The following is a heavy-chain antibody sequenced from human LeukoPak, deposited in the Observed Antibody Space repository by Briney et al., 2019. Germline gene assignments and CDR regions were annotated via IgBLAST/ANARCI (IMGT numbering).Heavy chain of an antibody. D-gene: IGHD4-17*01. V-gene: IGHV3-30-3*01. CDR2: TDGNIK. CDR3: ARDRWVYGDYSCAY. Sequence: GGSLRLSCVASGFTFSAYAMHWVRQAPGKGLEWVTVTDGNIKIYSDSVKGRFTISRDTSKNTLYLQMDSLRAEDTAVYYCARDRWVYGDYSCAYWGQGTLVTVSS. CDR1: GFTFSAYA. J-gene: IGHJ4*02.